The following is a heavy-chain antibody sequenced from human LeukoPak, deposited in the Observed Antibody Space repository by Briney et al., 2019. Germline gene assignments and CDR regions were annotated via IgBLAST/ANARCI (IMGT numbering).Heavy chain of an antibody. Sequence: GGSLRLSCAASGFTFSSYWMTWVRQAPGKGLEWVANIKGDGSEEYYVDSVKGRFTISRDNAKNSLYLQMDSLRAEDTAVYYCARDPYTSFFGAFDIWGQGTMVTVSS. CDR1: GFTFSSYW. CDR3: ARDPYTSFFGAFDI. V-gene: IGHV3-7*04. J-gene: IGHJ3*02. D-gene: IGHD2-2*01. CDR2: IKGDGSEE.